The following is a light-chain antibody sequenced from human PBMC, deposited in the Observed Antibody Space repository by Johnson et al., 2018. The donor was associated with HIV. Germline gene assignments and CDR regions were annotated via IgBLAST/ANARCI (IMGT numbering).Light chain of an antibody. Sequence: HSVLTQPPSVSAAPGQKVTISCSGSSSNIGNNYVSWYQQFPGTAPKLLIYENNKRPSGIPDRFSGSKSGTSATLGITGLQTGDEADYYCGTWDSSLSAGGFVFGTGTKVTVL. CDR3: GTWDSSLSAGGFV. CDR2: ENN. CDR1: SSNIGNNY. V-gene: IGLV1-51*02. J-gene: IGLJ1*01.